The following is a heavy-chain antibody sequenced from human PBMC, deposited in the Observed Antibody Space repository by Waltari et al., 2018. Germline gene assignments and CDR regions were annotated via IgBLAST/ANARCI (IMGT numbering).Heavy chain of an antibody. CDR3: ATYLGASLGTAAFDV. Sequence: QLQLQESGPGLVKPSETLSLTCSVSGGSITSNRHYWVWIRQPPGQGLEWLGTMSYSGATYSSPSLNSRVTISRDTSKNQLSLKLASMTAADTAVYFCATYLGASLGTAAFDVWGQGTMVTVSS. CDR2: MSYSGAT. CDR1: GGSITSNRHY. J-gene: IGHJ3*01. V-gene: IGHV4-39*01. D-gene: IGHD1-1*01.